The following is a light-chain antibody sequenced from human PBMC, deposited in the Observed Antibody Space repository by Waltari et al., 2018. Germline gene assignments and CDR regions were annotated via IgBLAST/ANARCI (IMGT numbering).Light chain of an antibody. V-gene: IGLV1-40*01. CDR2: GVN. Sequence: QSVLTQPPSVSGAPGQRVTISCTGSGSNIGAGYDTHWYQQLPGKSPRLLLYGVNTRPFGVPDRFVGSQSGTSASLAITGLQAEDEGDYYCQSYDTSLRVVFGGGTKLTVL. CDR3: QSYDTSLRVV. J-gene: IGLJ2*01. CDR1: GSNIGAGYD.